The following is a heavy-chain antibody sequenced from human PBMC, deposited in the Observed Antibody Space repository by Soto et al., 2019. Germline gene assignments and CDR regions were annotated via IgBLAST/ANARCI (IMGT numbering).Heavy chain of an antibody. J-gene: IGHJ5*02. CDR1: GDSVSSNSAA. CDR3: ARVNNWNSNPTQPSNWFDP. CDR2: TYYRSKWYN. V-gene: IGHV6-1*01. Sequence: PSQTLSLTCAISGDSVSSNSAAWNWIRQSPSRGLEWLGRTYYRSKWYNDYAVSVKSRITINPDTSKNQFSLQLNSVTPEDTAVYYCARVNNWNSNPTQPSNWFDPWGQGTLVTVSS. D-gene: IGHD1-7*01.